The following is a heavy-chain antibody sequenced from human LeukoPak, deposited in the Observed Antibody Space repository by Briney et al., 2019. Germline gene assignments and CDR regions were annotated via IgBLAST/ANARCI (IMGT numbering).Heavy chain of an antibody. CDR1: GYTFTSYA. V-gene: IGHV1-3*03. CDR3: ARNIVATTNYDS. D-gene: IGHD5-12*01. J-gene: IGHJ4*02. CDR2: INAGNGNT. Sequence: ASVNVSCKASGYTFTSYAMHWVRQAPGQRLEWMGWINAGNGNTKYSQEFQGRVTITRDTSASTAYMELSSLTSEDTAVYYCARNIVATTNYDSWGQGTLVTVSS.